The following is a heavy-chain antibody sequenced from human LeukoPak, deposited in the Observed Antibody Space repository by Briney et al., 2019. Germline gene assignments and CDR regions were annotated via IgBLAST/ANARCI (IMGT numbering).Heavy chain of an antibody. V-gene: IGHV3-48*02. CDR3: ARGGAGGSWYDF. CDR1: GFTFSTYS. J-gene: IGHJ4*02. CDR2: IGSSSGPI. D-gene: IGHD6-13*01. Sequence: PGGSLRLSCAASGFTFSTYSMQWVRQAPGKGLERVSYIGSSSGPIHYADSVKGRFTISRDNAKSSLYLQMNSLRDEDTAVYYCARGGAGGSWYDFWGQGTLVTVSS.